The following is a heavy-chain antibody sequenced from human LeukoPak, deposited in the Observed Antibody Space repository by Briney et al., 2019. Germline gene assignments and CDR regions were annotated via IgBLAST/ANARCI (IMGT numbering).Heavy chain of an antibody. CDR1: GYTFTGYG. V-gene: IGHV1-18*01. CDR3: ARNYLYCSSTSCYTGINYYYYYMDV. D-gene: IGHD2-2*02. J-gene: IGHJ6*03. CDR2: ISAYNGNT. Sequence: ASVKVSCKASGYTFTGYGISWVRQAPGQGLEWMGWISAYNGNTNYAQKLQGRVTMTTDTSTSTAYMELRSLRSDDTAVYYCARNYLYCSSTSCYTGINYYYYYMDVWGKGTTVTVSS.